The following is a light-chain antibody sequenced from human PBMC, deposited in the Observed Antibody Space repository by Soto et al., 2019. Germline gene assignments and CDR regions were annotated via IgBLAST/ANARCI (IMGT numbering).Light chain of an antibody. CDR2: AES. Sequence: EMQMTHSPSSVSASVGDRVTITCRASQSISSWLAWYQQKPEKAPKSLIYAESSLQSGVPSRFNGSGSGTDFTLTISNLQPEDFATYYCLQDYNYPITFGQGTRLEI. CDR3: LQDYNYPIT. J-gene: IGKJ5*01. CDR1: QSISSW. V-gene: IGKV1D-16*01.